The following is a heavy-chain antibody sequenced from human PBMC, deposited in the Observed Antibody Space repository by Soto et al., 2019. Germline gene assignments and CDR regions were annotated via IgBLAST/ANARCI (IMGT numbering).Heavy chain of an antibody. CDR1: GFTFSDRY. CDR3: TRGTATGRDFDY. J-gene: IGHJ4*02. Sequence: GGSLRLSCAASGFTFSDRYMDWVRQAPGKGLEWVGRSRNKATSYTTEYAASGKGRFTISRDESKNSLYLQMDSLKTEDTAVYYCTRGTATGRDFDYWGQGTLVTVSS. V-gene: IGHV3-72*01. CDR2: SRNKATSYTT. D-gene: IGHD2-21*02.